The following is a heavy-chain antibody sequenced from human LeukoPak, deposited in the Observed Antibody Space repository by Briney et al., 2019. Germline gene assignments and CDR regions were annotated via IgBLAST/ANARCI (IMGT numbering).Heavy chain of an antibody. D-gene: IGHD6-13*01. V-gene: IGHV3-23*01. CDR3: AKGLKQQVIPCYFDF. J-gene: IGHJ4*03. CDR2: ISGSGGTT. Sequence: PGGSLRLSCAASGFAFNSFAMSWVRPAPGKGLEWVSAISGSGGTTYYADSVKGRFTISRDNSKNTLYLQMNGLRAEDTAVYYCAKGLKQQVIPCYFDFWGQGALVTVSS. CDR1: GFAFNSFA.